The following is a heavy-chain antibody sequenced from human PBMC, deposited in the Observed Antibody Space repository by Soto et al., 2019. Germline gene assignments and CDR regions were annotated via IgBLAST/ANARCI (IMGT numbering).Heavy chain of an antibody. CDR1: GFTISNYA. CDR2: ISSDGSNK. D-gene: IGHD4-4*01. CDR3: AGSNSGGINWFDP. V-gene: IGHV3-30-3*01. J-gene: IGHJ5*02. Sequence: QVQLVESGGGVVQPGRSLRLSCAASGFTISNYAMYWVRQAPGKGLEWVAVISSDGSNKFYADSVKGRLTISRDNSMNTLYLQLNSLRAEETALYYCAGSNSGGINWFDPWGQGTLVIVSS.